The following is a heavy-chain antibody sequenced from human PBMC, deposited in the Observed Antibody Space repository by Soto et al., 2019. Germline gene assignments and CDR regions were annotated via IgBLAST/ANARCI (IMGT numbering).Heavy chain of an antibody. V-gene: IGHV5-51*07. J-gene: IGHJ4*02. CDR1: GWRVCRSW. CDR3: AKLTGHYYFDY. CDR2: IYPDDSDT. Sequence: VQAQTSSEERCGWRVCRSWLGWVHQMPGKGLEWMGIIYPDDSDTRYSPSFQGQVTISADKSISTAYLQWSSLKASATAMYYCAKLTGHYYFDYWGQGTLVTVSS.